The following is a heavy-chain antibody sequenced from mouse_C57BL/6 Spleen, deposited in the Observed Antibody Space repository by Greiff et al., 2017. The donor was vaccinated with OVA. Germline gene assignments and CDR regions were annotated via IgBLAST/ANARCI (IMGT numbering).Heavy chain of an antibody. V-gene: IGHV1-72*01. Sequence: VQLQQPGAELVKPGASVKLSCKASGYTFTSYWMHWVKQRPGRGLEWIGRIDPNSGGTKYNEKFKSKATLTVDKPSSTAYMQLSNLTSKDSAVYYCARDSSGYFDYGGQGTTLTVSS. D-gene: IGHD3-2*02. J-gene: IGHJ2*01. CDR3: ARDSSGYFDY. CDR1: GYTFTSYW. CDR2: IDPNSGGT.